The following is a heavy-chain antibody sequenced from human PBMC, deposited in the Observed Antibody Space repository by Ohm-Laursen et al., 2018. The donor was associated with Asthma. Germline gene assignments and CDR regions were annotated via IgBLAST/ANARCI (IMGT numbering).Heavy chain of an antibody. CDR3: ARDLTMIASGYFDY. CDR2: ISSSSSYI. D-gene: IGHD3-22*01. V-gene: IGHV3-21*01. CDR1: GFTFSSYS. J-gene: IGHJ4*02. Sequence: SLRLSCAASGFTFSSYSMNWVRQAPGKRLEWVSSISSSSSYIYYADSVKGRFTISRDNAKNSLYLQMNSLRAEDTAVYYCARDLTMIASGYFDYWGQGTLVTVSS.